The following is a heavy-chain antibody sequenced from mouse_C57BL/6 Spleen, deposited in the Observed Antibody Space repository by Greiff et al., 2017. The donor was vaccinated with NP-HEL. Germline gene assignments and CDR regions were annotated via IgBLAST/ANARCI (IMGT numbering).Heavy chain of an antibody. D-gene: IGHD1-1*01. V-gene: IGHV3-6*01. J-gene: IGHJ4*01. CDR2: ISYDGSN. CDR3: ARDQVITTVVATDYYAMDY. Sequence: EVQRVESGPGLVKPSQSLSLTCSVTGYSITSGYYWNWIRQFPGNKLEWMGYISYDGSNNYNPSLKNRNSFPRDTSKNQFFLKLNSVTTEDTATYYCARDQVITTVVATDYYAMDYWGQGTSVTVSS. CDR1: GYSITSGYY.